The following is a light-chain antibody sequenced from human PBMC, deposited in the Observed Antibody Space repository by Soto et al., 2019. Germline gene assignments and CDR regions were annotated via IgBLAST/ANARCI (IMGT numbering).Light chain of an antibody. CDR3: AAWDDSLTGRV. CDR1: SSNIGSNN. J-gene: IGLJ2*01. V-gene: IGLV1-44*01. Sequence: QPVLTQPPSASGTPGQRVTISCSGSSSNIGSNNVNWYQQLPGTAHKLLIYSNNQRPSGVPDRFSGSKSGTSASLAISGLQSEDEADYYCAAWDDSLTGRVFGGGTKLTVL. CDR2: SNN.